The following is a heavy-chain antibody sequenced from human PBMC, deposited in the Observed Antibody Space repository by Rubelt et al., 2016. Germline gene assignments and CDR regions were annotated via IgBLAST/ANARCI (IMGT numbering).Heavy chain of an antibody. J-gene: IGHJ4*02. Sequence: QVQLVQSGAEVKKPGSSVKVSCKASGSTFRSYAISWVRQAPGQGLEWMGGIIPIFGTATYAQKFQGRVTIIADESTSTSYMERSSLRSEDTAVYYCARRQQLGPFDYWGQGTLVTVSS. D-gene: IGHD6-13*01. CDR2: IIPIFGTA. CDR3: ARRQQLGPFDY. CDR1: GSTFRSYA. V-gene: IGHV1-69*01.